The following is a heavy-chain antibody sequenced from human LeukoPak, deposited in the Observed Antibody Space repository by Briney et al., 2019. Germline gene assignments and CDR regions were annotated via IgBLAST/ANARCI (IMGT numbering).Heavy chain of an antibody. CDR3: ARDLKVRGRDDWFDP. V-gene: IGHV3-21*01. Sequence: PGGSLRLSCAASGFTFSSYSMNWVRQAPGKGLEWVSSISSSSSYIYYADSVKGRFTISRDNAKNSLYLQMNSLRAEDTAVYYCARDLKVRGRDDWFDPWGQGTLVTVSS. CDR2: ISSSSSYI. D-gene: IGHD3-10*01. J-gene: IGHJ5*02. CDR1: GFTFSSYS.